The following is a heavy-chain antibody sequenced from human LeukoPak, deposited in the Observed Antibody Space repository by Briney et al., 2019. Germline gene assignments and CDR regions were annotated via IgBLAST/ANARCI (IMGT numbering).Heavy chain of an antibody. Sequence: GASVKVSCKAFGYTFTSYGISWVRQAPGQGLEWMGWISAYNGNTNYAQKLQGRVTMTTDTSTSTAYMELRSLRSDDTAVYYCARGQNYYDFWSGYQTTISDAFDIWGQGTMVTVSS. V-gene: IGHV1-18*01. J-gene: IGHJ3*02. CDR2: ISAYNGNT. D-gene: IGHD3-3*01. CDR1: GYTFTSYG. CDR3: ARGQNYYDFWSGYQTTISDAFDI.